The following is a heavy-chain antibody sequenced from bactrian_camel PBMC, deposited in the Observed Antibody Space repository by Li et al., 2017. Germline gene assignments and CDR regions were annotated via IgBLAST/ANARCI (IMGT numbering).Heavy chain of an antibody. Sequence: HVQLVESGGGLVQPGESLTLSCAASGFTFSSVGMHWVRQAPGKGLEWVSAVSSDSSKTYSVNSVKGRFTVSRDNAKNTLYLQMNSLKFDDTALYYCAVSARGTTGLSYRANNCEGQGTQVTVS. J-gene: IGHJ4*01. CDR1: GFTFSSVG. D-gene: IGHD2*01. V-gene: IGHV3S6*01. CDR2: VSSDSSKT.